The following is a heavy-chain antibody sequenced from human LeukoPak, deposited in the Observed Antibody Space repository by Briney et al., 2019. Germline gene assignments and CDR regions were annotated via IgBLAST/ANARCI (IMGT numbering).Heavy chain of an antibody. V-gene: IGHV3-23*01. CDR2: ISGSGGST. J-gene: IGHJ4*02. D-gene: IGHD3-10*01. CDR1: GFTFSSYA. CDR3: AKDEASRTMVRVSSFDY. Sequence: PGGSLRLSCAASGFTFSSYAMSWVRQAPGKGLEWVSAISGSGGSTYYADSVKGRFTISRDNSKNTLYLQMNSLRAEDTAVYYCAKDEASRTMVRVSSFDYWGQGTLVTVSS.